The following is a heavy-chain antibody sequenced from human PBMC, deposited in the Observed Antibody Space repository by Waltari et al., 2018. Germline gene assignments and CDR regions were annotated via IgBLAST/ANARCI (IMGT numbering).Heavy chain of an antibody. V-gene: IGHV3-74*01. CDR3: TRGITKAFDP. J-gene: IGHJ5*02. CDR2: ISPVGSFT. D-gene: IGHD1-20*01. Sequence: EVQLVESGGDLLQPGGSLRLSCAASGITFSSSWMHWVRQTPGTGREWVPHISPVGSFTGYADSVRGRFTISRDNAKSMLYLQMNSLRADDTAVYYCTRGITKAFDPWGQGTLVTVSS. CDR1: GITFSSSW.